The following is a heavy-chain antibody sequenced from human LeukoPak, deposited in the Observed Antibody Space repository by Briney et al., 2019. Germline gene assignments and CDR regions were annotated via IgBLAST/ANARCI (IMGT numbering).Heavy chain of an antibody. CDR3: ARSGRAYCTSTNCYEEFDY. CDR1: GGSVNSGSYY. Sequence: SETLSLTCTVSGGSVNSGSYYWSWIRQPPGKGLEWIGYIYYSGSTNYNPSLKSRVTMSVDTSKNQFSLKLSSVTAADTAVFYCARSGRAYCTSTNCYEEFDYWGQGTLVTVSS. V-gene: IGHV4-61*01. D-gene: IGHD2-2*01. CDR2: IYYSGST. J-gene: IGHJ4*02.